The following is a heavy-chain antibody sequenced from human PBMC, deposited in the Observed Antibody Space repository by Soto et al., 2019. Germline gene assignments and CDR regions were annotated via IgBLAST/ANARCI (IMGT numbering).Heavy chain of an antibody. D-gene: IGHD3-9*01. CDR2: INHSGST. CDR1: RGSFSRYY. J-gene: IGHJ6*02. Sequence: SETLSLTCAVYRGSFSRYYRTWIRQPPGKGLEWIGEINHSGSTNYNPSLKSRVNISVDTSKNQFSLKLSSVTGADTAVYYCARLRYFYWLLTYYYYGMDVWGQGTRVTVSS. CDR3: ARLRYFYWLLTYYYYGMDV. V-gene: IGHV4-34*01.